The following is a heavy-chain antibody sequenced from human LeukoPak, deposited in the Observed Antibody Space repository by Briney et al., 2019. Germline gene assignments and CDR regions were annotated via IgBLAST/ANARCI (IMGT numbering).Heavy chain of an antibody. CDR2: ISYDGSNK. J-gene: IGHJ4*02. V-gene: IGHV3-30-3*01. Sequence: QPGGSLRLSCAASGFTFSSYAMHWVRQAPGKGLEWVAVISYDGSNKYYADSVKGRFTISRDNSKNTLYLQMNSLRAEDTAVYYCARDRRNRMFKGNFDYWGQGTLVTVSS. CDR1: GFTFSSYA. CDR3: ARDRRNRMFKGNFDY. D-gene: IGHD1-14*01.